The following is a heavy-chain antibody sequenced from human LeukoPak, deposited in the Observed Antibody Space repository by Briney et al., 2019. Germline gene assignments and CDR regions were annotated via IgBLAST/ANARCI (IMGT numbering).Heavy chain of an antibody. D-gene: IGHD3-3*01. CDR2: IKQDGSEK. CDR1: GFTFSSYW. CDR3: ARDLYYDFWSGYYPYYYYMDV. V-gene: IGHV3-7*01. J-gene: IGHJ6*03. Sequence: PGGSLRLSCAASGFTFSSYWMSWVRQAPGKGLEWVANIKQDGSEKYYVDSVKGRFTISRDNAKNSLYLQMNSLRAEDTAVYYCARDLYYDFWSGYYPYYYYMDVWGKGTTVTVSS.